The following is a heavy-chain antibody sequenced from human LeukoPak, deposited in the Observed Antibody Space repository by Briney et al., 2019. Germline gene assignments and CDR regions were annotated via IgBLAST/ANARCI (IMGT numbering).Heavy chain of an antibody. J-gene: IGHJ4*02. CDR2: IYYSGST. D-gene: IGHD3-22*01. CDR1: GGSISSSSYY. Sequence: SETLSLTCTVSGGSISSSSYYWGWIRQPPGKGLEWIGSIYYSGSTYYNPSLKSRVTISVDTSKNQFSLKLSSVTAADTAVYYCASEYYYDSSGPDYWGQGTLVTVSS. CDR3: ASEYYYDSSGPDY. V-gene: IGHV4-39*01.